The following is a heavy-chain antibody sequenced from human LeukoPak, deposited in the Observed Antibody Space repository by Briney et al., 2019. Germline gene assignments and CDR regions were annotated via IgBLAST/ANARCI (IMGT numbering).Heavy chain of an antibody. J-gene: IGHJ5*02. V-gene: IGHV1-69*04. D-gene: IGHD3-22*01. Sequence: GASVKVSCKASGYTFTSYAISWVRQAPGQGLEWMGRIIPILGIANYAQKFQGRVTITADKSTSTAYMELSSLRSEDTAVYYCARTYYYDSSGYYTNWFDPWGQGTLVTVSS. CDR2: IIPILGIA. CDR3: ARTYYYDSSGYYTNWFDP. CDR1: GYTFTSYA.